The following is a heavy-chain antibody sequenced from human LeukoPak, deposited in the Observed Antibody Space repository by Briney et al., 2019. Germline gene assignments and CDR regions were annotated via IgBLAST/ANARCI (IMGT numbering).Heavy chain of an antibody. J-gene: IGHJ5*02. V-gene: IGHV3-48*04. CDR2: ISGNNDNI. CDR1: GFTFSSYS. Sequence: GGSLRLSCAASGFTFSSYSMNWVRQAPGKGLEWVSYISGNNDNIHQADSVKGRFTISRDNAKSSLYLQMNSLRAEDTAVYYCARDTDKPGGPYYNWFDPWGQGTLVTVSS. D-gene: IGHD3-10*01. CDR3: ARDTDKPGGPYYNWFDP.